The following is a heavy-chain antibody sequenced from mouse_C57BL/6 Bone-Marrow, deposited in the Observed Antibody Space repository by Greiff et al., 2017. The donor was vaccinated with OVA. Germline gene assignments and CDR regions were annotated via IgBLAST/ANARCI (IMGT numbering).Heavy chain of an antibody. CDR2: ISSGGDYI. D-gene: IGHD1-1*01. J-gene: IGHJ4*01. CDR3: TRDPLYYYGHYYAMDY. CDR1: GFTFSSYA. Sequence: EVKLVESGEGLVKPGGSVKLSCAASGFTFSSYAMQFVLHPPEKRLHRVAYISSGGDYIYYADTVKGRFTISRDNARNTLYLQMSSLKSEDTAMYYGTRDPLYYYGHYYAMDYWGQGTSVTVSS. V-gene: IGHV5-9-1*02.